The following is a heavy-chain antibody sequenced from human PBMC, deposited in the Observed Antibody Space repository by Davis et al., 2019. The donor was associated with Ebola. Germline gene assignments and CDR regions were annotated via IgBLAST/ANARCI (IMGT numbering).Heavy chain of an antibody. D-gene: IGHD3-16*01. Sequence: ESLKPHCAAPGFPFSSYTMNWVRQAPGKGLEWVSSISSDGSYIFYAVSAKGRFTISRDNAKNSLYLQMNSLKAEDTAVYFCATSESFFDYAAYFHYWGQGTLLTVSS. CDR3: ATSESFFDYAAYFHY. J-gene: IGHJ4*02. V-gene: IGHV3-21*06. CDR2: ISSDGSYI. CDR1: GFPFSSYT.